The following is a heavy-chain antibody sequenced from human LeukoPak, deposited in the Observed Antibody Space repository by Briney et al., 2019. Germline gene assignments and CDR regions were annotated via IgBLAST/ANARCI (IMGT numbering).Heavy chain of an antibody. CDR1: GGSFSGYY. CDR2: INHSGST. Sequence: PSETLSLTCAVYGGSFSGYYWSWIRQPPGKGLEWIGEINHSGSTNYNPSLKSRVTISVDTSKNQFSLKLSSVTAADTAVHYCARVQYYDILTGYFDYWGQGTLVTVSS. V-gene: IGHV4-34*01. J-gene: IGHJ4*02. D-gene: IGHD3-9*01. CDR3: ARVQYYDILTGYFDY.